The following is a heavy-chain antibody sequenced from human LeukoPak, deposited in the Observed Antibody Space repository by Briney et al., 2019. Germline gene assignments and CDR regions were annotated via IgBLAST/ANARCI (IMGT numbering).Heavy chain of an antibody. CDR1: GYTFTGYY. J-gene: IGHJ4*02. V-gene: IGHV1-2*02. CDR2: INPNSGGT. Sequence: EASVKVSCKASGYTFTGYYMHWVRQAPGQGLEWMGWINPNSGGTNYAQKFQGRVTMTRDTSISTAYMELSRLRSDDTAVYYCAREGEDIVLMVYATSFVDYWGQGTLVTVSS. D-gene: IGHD2-8*01. CDR3: AREGEDIVLMVYATSFVDY.